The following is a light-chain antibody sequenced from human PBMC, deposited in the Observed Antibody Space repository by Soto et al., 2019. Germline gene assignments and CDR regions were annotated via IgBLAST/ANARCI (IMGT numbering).Light chain of an antibody. V-gene: IGKV1-33*01. CDR2: DAS. Sequence: DIQMTQSPSSLSASVGDRVTITCQASQDISNYLNWYQQKPGKAPKLLIYDASNLETGVPSRFSGSGSGTEFTFTISSLQPEEIATYYCQQSDNRPLTFGPGTKVSIK. J-gene: IGKJ3*01. CDR1: QDISNY. CDR3: QQSDNRPLT.